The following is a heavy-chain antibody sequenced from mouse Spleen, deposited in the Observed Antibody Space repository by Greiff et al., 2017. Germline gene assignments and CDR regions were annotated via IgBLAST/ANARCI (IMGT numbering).Heavy chain of an antibody. CDR1: GISITTGNYR. D-gene: IGHD2-14*01. CDR3: ARDGGYDDVYYFDY. CDR2: IYYSGTI. Sequence: VQLQQSGPGLVKPSQTVSLTCTVTGISITTGNYRWSWIRQFPGNKLEWIGYIYYSGTITYNPSLTSRTTITRDTSKNQFFLEMNSLTAEDTATYYCARDGGYDDVYYFDYWGQGTTLTVSS. J-gene: IGHJ2*01. V-gene: IGHV3-5*02.